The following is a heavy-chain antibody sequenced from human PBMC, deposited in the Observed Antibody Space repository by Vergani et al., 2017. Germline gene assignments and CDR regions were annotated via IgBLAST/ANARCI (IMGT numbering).Heavy chain of an antibody. CDR1: GFTFSSYA. J-gene: IGHJ4*02. CDR2: IYSGGST. V-gene: IGHV3-53*04. Sequence: EVQLVESGGGLVKPGGSLRLSCAASGFTFSSYAMSWVRQAPGKGLEWVAVIYSGGSTYYADSVKGRFTISRHNSKNTLYLQMNSLRAEDTAVYYCARGNGDYSPFDYWGQGTLVTVSS. D-gene: IGHD4-17*01. CDR3: ARGNGDYSPFDY.